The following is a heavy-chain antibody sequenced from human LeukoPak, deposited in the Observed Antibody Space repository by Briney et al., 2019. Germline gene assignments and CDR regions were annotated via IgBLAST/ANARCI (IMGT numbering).Heavy chain of an antibody. V-gene: IGHV3-23*01. J-gene: IGHJ3*02. CDR2: ISGSGGST. Sequence: GGSLRHSCAASGFTFSSYAMSWVRQAPGKGLEWVSAISGSGGSTYYADSVKGRFTISRDNSKNTLYLQMNSLRAEDTAVYYCAKDQDRTMITFGGVIVTDAFDIWGQGTMVTVSS. CDR3: AKDQDRTMITFGGVIVTDAFDI. CDR1: GFTFSSYA. D-gene: IGHD3-16*02.